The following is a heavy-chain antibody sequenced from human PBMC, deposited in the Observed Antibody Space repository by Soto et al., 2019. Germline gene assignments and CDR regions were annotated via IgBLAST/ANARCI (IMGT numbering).Heavy chain of an antibody. CDR3: ARVPARYFDWLLLDDAFDI. J-gene: IGHJ3*02. CDR1: GFTFSSYS. V-gene: IGHV3-48*01. Sequence: GGSLRLSCAASGFTFSSYSMNWVRQAPGKGLEWVSYISSSSSTIYYADSVKGRFTISRDNAKNSLYLQMNSLRAEDTAVYYCARVPARYFDWLLLDDAFDIWGQGTMVTVSS. CDR2: ISSSSSTI. D-gene: IGHD3-9*01.